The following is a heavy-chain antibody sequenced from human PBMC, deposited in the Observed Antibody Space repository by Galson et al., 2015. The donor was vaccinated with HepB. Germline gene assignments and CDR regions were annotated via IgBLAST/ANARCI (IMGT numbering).Heavy chain of an antibody. Sequence: SLRLSCAASGFNFHNYGMHWVRQAPGKGLEWMAGIWDDGNNKNYADSVKGRFTISRENSKNTLDLQMNSLRAEDTAIYYCARDMGITMDWGVPLGYWGQGTLVTVSS. CDR2: IWDDGNNK. V-gene: IGHV3-33*01. CDR3: ARDMGITMDWGVPLGY. J-gene: IGHJ4*02. D-gene: IGHD3-10*01. CDR1: GFNFHNYG.